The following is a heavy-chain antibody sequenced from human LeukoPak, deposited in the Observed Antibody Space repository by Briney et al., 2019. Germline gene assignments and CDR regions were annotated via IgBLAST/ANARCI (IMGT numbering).Heavy chain of an antibody. D-gene: IGHD3-22*01. J-gene: IGHJ4*02. CDR2: IKRDGSSP. Sequence: GGSLRLSCAASGFTFRSFWMHWVRQAPGKGLVWVSRIKRDGSSPTYADSVKGRFTISRDNAKTTLYLQMNSLRAEDTDVYYCARSAYDCDSSSYNNPYYFDYWGQGTPVTVSS. CDR1: GFTFRSFW. CDR3: ARSAYDCDSSSYNNPYYFDY. V-gene: IGHV3-74*01.